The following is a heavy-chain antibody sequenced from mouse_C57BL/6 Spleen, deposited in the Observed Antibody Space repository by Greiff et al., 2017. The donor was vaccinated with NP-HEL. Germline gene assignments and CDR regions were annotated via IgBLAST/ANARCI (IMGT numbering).Heavy chain of an antibody. CDR1: GFTFTDYY. Sequence: EVMLVESGGGLVQPGGSLSLSCAASGFTFTDYYMSWVRQPPGKALEWLGFIRNKANGYTTGYSASVKGRFTISRDNSQSILYLQMNALRAEDSATYYCARLYSNYGGAYWGQGTLVTVSA. CDR2: IRNKANGYTT. V-gene: IGHV7-3*01. D-gene: IGHD2-5*01. CDR3: ARLYSNYGGAY. J-gene: IGHJ3*01.